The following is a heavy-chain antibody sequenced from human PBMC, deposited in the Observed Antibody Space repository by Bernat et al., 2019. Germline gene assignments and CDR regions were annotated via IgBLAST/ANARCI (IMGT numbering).Heavy chain of an antibody. V-gene: IGHV3-43*01. J-gene: IGHJ3*02. CDR2: ISWDGGST. D-gene: IGHD3-3*01. Sequence: EVQLVESGGVVVQPGGSLRLSCAASGFTFDDYTMHWVRQAPGKGLEWVSLISWDGGSTYYANSVKGRFTISRDNSKNSLYLQMSSLRTEDTALYYCAGGPTYYDFGNAFDIWGQGTMVTVSS. CDR1: GFTFDDYT. CDR3: AGGPTYYDFGNAFDI.